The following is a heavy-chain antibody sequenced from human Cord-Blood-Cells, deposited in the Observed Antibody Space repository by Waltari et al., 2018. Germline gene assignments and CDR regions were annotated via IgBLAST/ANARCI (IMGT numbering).Heavy chain of an antibody. D-gene: IGHD6-13*01. J-gene: IGHJ4*02. Sequence: VQLVQSGAEVKKPGASVKVSCKASGYTFTSYAMHWVRQAPGQRLEWMGWINAGNGNTKYSQKFQGRVTITRDTSASIAYMELSSLRSEDTAVYYCARGGYSSSWYVNCDYWGQGTLVTVSS. V-gene: IGHV1-3*01. CDR1: GYTFTSYA. CDR3: ARGGYSSSWYVNCDY. CDR2: INAGNGNT.